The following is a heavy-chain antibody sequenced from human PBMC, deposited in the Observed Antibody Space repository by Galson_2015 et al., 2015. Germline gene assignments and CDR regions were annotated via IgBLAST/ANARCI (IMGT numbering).Heavy chain of an antibody. J-gene: IGHJ5*02. D-gene: IGHD3-10*01. CDR1: GYSFTSYW. CDR3: ASQRITMVRGVISNWFDP. CDR2: IYPGDSDI. Sequence: QSGAEVKKPGESLKISCKGSGYSFTSYWLGWVRQMPGKGLEWMGIIYPGDSDIRYSPSFQGQVTISADKSISTAYLQWSSLKASDTAMYYCASQRITMVRGVISNWFDPWGQGTLVTVSS. V-gene: IGHV5-51*03.